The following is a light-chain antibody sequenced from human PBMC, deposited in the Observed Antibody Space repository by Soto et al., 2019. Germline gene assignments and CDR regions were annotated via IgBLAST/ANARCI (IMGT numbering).Light chain of an antibody. CDR1: ASNIGDNY. CDR3: DTWDSSLNAVV. V-gene: IGLV1-51*01. CDR2: DNH. Sequence: QAVVTQPPSVSAAPGQKVTISCSGSASNIGDNYVSWYQQLPGTAPKLLIYDNHERPSGIPDRFSASKSGTSATLGITGLQNGDEADYYCDTWDSSLNAVVFGGGTKVTVL. J-gene: IGLJ2*01.